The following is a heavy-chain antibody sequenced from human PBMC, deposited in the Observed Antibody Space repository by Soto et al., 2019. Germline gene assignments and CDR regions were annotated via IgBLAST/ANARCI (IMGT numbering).Heavy chain of an antibody. CDR2: ISYDGSNK. CDR3: ARDYGGSNYDFWSGSLDY. D-gene: IGHD3-3*01. Sequence: GGSLRLSCAASGFTFSNYAMHWVRQAPGKGLEWVALISYDGSNKYYADSVKGRFTIPRDNSKNTLYLQMNSLRAEDTAVYYCARDYGGSNYDFWSGSLDYWGQGTLVTVSS. J-gene: IGHJ4*02. CDR1: GFTFSNYA. V-gene: IGHV3-30-3*01.